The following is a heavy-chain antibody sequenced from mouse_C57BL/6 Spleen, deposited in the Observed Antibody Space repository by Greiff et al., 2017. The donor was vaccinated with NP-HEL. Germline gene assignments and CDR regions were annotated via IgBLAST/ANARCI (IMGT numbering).Heavy chain of an antibody. Sequence: EVQRVESGGDLVKPGGSLKLSCAASGFTFSSYGMSWVRQTPDKRLEGVATISSGGSYTDYPDSVKGRFTISRDKAKNTLYLQMSSLKSEDTAMYYCARGGYGSSSSYFDVWGTGTTVTVSS. D-gene: IGHD1-1*01. V-gene: IGHV5-6*01. CDR3: ARGGYGSSSSYFDV. CDR1: GFTFSSYG. J-gene: IGHJ1*03. CDR2: ISSGGSYT.